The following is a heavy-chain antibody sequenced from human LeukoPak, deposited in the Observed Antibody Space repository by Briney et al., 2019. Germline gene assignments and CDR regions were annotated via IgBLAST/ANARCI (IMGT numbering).Heavy chain of an antibody. Sequence: PGGSLRLSCAASGFTFSSYWMAWVRQAPAKGQEWVANIKEDGSDKYYVDSVKGRFTISRDNAKNSLYLQMNSLRAEDTAVYCCARGGHVTDSGGYYHDAFDIWGRGTVVTVSS. D-gene: IGHD3-22*01. V-gene: IGHV3-7*04. CDR3: ARGGHVTDSGGYYHDAFDI. CDR1: GFTFSSYW. J-gene: IGHJ3*02. CDR2: IKEDGSDK.